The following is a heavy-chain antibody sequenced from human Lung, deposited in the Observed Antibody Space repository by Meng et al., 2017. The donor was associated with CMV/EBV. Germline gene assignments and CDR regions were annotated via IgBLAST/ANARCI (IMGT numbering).Heavy chain of an antibody. J-gene: IGHJ4*02. CDR2: IDHSGTT. V-gene: IGHV4-34*01. CDR1: VGSFSDYQ. D-gene: IGHD1-1*01. CDR3: SRSCPRYYWSFYFDS. Sequence: GSLRLXCAVYVGSFSDYQWNWIRQPPGKGLEWIGEIDHSGTTNYNPSLKSRVTISVDTSNSQFSLKRSSVTAADTAVYYCSRSCPRYYWSFYFDSWGQGTLVTVSS.